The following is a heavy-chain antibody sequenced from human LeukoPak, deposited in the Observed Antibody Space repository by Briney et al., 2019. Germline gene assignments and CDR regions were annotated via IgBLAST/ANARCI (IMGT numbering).Heavy chain of an antibody. V-gene: IGHV1-46*01. D-gene: IGHD2-2*01. J-gene: IGHJ4*02. CDR2: INPSGGST. Sequence: ASVKVSCKASGYTFTSYYTHWVRQAPGQGLEWMGIINPSGGSTSYAQKFQGRVTMTRDTSTSTVYMELSSLRSEDTAVYYCARGYCSSTSCYEPPRYWGQGTLVTVSS. CDR1: GYTFTSYY. CDR3: ARGYCSSTSCYEPPRY.